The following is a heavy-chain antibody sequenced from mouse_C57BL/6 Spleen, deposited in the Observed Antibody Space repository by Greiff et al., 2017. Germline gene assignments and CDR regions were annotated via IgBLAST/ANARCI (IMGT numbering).Heavy chain of an antibody. Sequence: EVKVEESGGGLVQPGGSLKLSCAASGFTFSDYYMYWVRQTPEKRLEWVAYISNGGGSTYYPDTVKGRFTISRDNAKNTLYLQMSRLKSEDTAMYYCARPYGPYYAMDYWGQGTSVTVSS. CDR1: GFTFSDYY. D-gene: IGHD2-10*02. V-gene: IGHV5-12*01. CDR2: ISNGGGST. CDR3: ARPYGPYYAMDY. J-gene: IGHJ4*01.